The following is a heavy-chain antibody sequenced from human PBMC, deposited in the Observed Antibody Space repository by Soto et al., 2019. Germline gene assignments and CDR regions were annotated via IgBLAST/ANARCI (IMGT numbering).Heavy chain of an antibody. J-gene: IGHJ2*01. D-gene: IGHD3-16*02. CDR3: XNPNYDYIWGSYRHWYFDL. V-gene: IGHV3-23*01. Sequence: EVQLLESGGGLVQPGGSLRLSCAASGFTFSSYAMSWVRQAPGKGLEWVSAISGSGGSTYYADSVKGRFTXXXXNSKXXXXXXXXXXXXXXXXXXXXXNPNYDYIWGSYRHWYFDLWGRGTLVTVSS. CDR2: ISGSGGST. CDR1: GFTFSSYA.